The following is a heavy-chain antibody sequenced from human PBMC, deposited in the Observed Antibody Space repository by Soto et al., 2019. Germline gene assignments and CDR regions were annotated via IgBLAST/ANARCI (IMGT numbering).Heavy chain of an antibody. Sequence: PSETLSLTCAVYGGSFSGYYWSWIRQPPGKGLEWIGEINHSGSTNYNPSLKSRVTISVDTSKNQFSLKLSSVTAADTAVYYCARGSRAAAGIIRWFDPWGQGTLVTVS. J-gene: IGHJ5*02. CDR3: ARGSRAAAGIIRWFDP. V-gene: IGHV4-34*01. CDR1: GGSFSGYY. CDR2: INHSGST. D-gene: IGHD6-13*01.